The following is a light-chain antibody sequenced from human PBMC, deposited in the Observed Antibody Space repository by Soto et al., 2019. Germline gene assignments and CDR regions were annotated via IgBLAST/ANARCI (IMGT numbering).Light chain of an antibody. CDR2: AAS. V-gene: IGKV1-39*01. CDR3: QQSYSTPDT. CDR1: QSISSY. Sequence: DIPMTQSPSSLSASVGDRVTITCRASQSISSYLNWYQQKPGKAPKLLIYAASSLQSGDPSRFISSGSETDVTLIISSRQHEEFATDYCQQSYSTPDTFGQGTKLEIK. J-gene: IGKJ2*01.